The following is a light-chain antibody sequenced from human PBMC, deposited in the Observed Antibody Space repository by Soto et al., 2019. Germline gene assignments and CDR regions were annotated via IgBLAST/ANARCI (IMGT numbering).Light chain of an antibody. V-gene: IGLV2-14*01. Sequence: QSVLTQPASVSGSPGQSITISCTGTNSDVGSYKYVPWYQHHPGKAPKLLIYEVSYRPSGVSNRFSDSKSGNTASLTISGLQAEDEADYYCNSYTSDNTHVVFGGGTKLTVL. CDR2: EVS. CDR1: NSDVGSYKY. CDR3: NSYTSDNTHVV. J-gene: IGLJ2*01.